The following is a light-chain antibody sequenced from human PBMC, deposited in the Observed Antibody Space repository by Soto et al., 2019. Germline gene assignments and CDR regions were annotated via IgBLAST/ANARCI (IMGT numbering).Light chain of an antibody. CDR3: AAWDDSLSGYV. CDR2: GND. V-gene: IGLV1-47*01. CDR1: SSNIGSNY. J-gene: IGLJ1*01. Sequence: QSVLTQPPSVSGTPGQRVTISCSGSSSNIGSNYVYWYQQLPGTAPKLLIYGNDYRPSGVPDRFSGSKSGTSASLAISGLRSEDEADYYCAAWDDSLSGYVFGTGTKVTVL.